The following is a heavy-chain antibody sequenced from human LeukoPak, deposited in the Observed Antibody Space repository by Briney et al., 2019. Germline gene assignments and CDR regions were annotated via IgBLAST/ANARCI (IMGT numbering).Heavy chain of an antibody. CDR3: ARGYYYDSSGYYYRDAFDI. Sequence: ASVKVSCKASGYTFTGYYMHWVRQAPGQGLEWMGWINPNSGGTNYAQKFQGRVTMTRDTSISTAYMELSRLRSDDTAVYYCARGYYYDSSGYYYRDAFDIWGQGIMVTVSS. V-gene: IGHV1-2*02. J-gene: IGHJ3*02. D-gene: IGHD3-22*01. CDR2: INPNSGGT. CDR1: GYTFTGYY.